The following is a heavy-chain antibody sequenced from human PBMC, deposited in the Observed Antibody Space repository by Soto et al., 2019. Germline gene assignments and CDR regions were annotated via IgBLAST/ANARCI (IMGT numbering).Heavy chain of an antibody. CDR3: AASIFYYGMDV. Sequence: SETLSLTCRISGGSISSYYWNWIRQAPGKGLEWIGFISYSGSTNYNPALTSRVTISVDTSKDQISLRLNSVTAADTAVYYCAASIFYYGMDVWGQGTTVTVSS. CDR2: ISYSGST. CDR1: GGSISSYY. V-gene: IGHV4-59*01. J-gene: IGHJ6*02.